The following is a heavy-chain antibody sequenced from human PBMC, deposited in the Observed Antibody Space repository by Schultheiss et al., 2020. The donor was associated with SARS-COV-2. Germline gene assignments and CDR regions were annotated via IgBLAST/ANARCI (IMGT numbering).Heavy chain of an antibody. J-gene: IGHJ4*02. V-gene: IGHV1-58*01. CDR1: GFTFTSSA. CDR2: IVVGSGNT. D-gene: IGHD3-16*02. CDR3: AAAPSYDYVWGSYRYTLDY. Sequence: SVKVSCKASGFTFTSSAVQWVRQARGQRLEWIGWIVVGSGNTNYAQKFQERVTITGDMSTSTAYMELSSLRSEDTAVYYCAAAPSYDYVWGSYRYTLDYWGQGTLVTVSS.